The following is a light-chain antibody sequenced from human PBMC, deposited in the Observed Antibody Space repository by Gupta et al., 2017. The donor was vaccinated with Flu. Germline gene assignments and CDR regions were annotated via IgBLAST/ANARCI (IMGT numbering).Light chain of an antibody. J-gene: IGKJ1*01. Sequence: EIVLTQSPGTLSLSPGERATLSCRASQSVSSSYLAWYQQKPGQAPRLLIYGASSRATGISDRFSGSGSGTDFTLTISRLEPEDFAVYYCQQYGSSSVTFGQGTKVEIK. CDR2: GAS. CDR3: QQYGSSSVT. CDR1: QSVSSSY. V-gene: IGKV3-20*01.